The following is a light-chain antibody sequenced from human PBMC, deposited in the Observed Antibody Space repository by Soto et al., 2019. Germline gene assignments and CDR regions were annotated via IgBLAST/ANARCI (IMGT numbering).Light chain of an antibody. Sequence: DIQMTQSPSSLSASVGDRVTITCRASQSISTYLNWYQQKPGQAPKLLSYATSRLQSGVPSRFSGGGSGTDFTLTISSLQPEDFATYHCQQSFSTPQTFGQGTKVEIK. J-gene: IGKJ1*01. CDR3: QQSFSTPQT. CDR1: QSISTY. CDR2: ATS. V-gene: IGKV1-39*01.